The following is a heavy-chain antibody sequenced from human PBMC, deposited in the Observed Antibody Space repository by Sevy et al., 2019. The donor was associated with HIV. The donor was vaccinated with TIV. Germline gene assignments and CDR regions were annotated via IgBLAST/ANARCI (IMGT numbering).Heavy chain of an antibody. V-gene: IGHV3-48*03. CDR3: ARVGYVDTSMVSAFDI. CDR1: GFTFSSYE. D-gene: IGHD5-18*01. CDR2: ISSSGSTM. J-gene: IGHJ3*02. Sequence: GGSLRLSCAASGFTFSSYEMNWVRQAPGKGLEWVSYISSSGSTMYYADSVKGRFTISRDNAKNSLYLQMNSLRAEDTAIYYCARVGYVDTSMVSAFDIWSQGTMVTVSS.